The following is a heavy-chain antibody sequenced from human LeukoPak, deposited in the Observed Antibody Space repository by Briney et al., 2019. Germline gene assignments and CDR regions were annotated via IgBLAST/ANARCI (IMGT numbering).Heavy chain of an antibody. CDR1: GFTFSSYA. Sequence: GGSLRLSCAASGFTFSSYAMHWVRQAPGKGLEWAAVISYDGSNKYYADSVKGRFTISRDNSKNTPYLQMNSLRAEDTAVYYCARDYYYDSSGFYSGVLSDHGAFDIWGQGTMVTVSS. V-gene: IGHV3-30-3*01. CDR3: ARDYYYDSSGFYSGVLSDHGAFDI. CDR2: ISYDGSNK. J-gene: IGHJ3*02. D-gene: IGHD3-22*01.